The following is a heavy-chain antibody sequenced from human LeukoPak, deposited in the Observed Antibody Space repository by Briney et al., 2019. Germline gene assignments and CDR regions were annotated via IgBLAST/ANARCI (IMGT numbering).Heavy chain of an antibody. Sequence: GGSLRLSCAASGFTFSSYSMTWVRQAPGKGLEWVSSFTSGSRSIYYADSVKGRFTISRDNAKNSLYLQMNSLRAEDTAVYYCAREQSDGDYGIDYWGQGTLVTVSS. CDR3: AREQSDGDYGIDY. CDR2: FTSGSRSI. CDR1: GFTFSSYS. J-gene: IGHJ4*02. V-gene: IGHV3-21*01. D-gene: IGHD4-17*01.